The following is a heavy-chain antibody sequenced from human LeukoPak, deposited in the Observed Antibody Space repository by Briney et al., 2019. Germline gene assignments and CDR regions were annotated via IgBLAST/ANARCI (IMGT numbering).Heavy chain of an antibody. J-gene: IGHJ4*02. CDR1: GGSLSSGRYY. CDR2: IYYSGST. Sequence: SETLSLTCTVSGGSLSSGRYYWSWIRQPPGKVLEWIGYIYYSGSTNYNPSLKSRVTISVDTSRNQFSLKLSSVTAADTAVYYCARSFGSGSYFFDYWGQGTLVSVSS. D-gene: IGHD3-10*01. V-gene: IGHV4-61*01. CDR3: ARSFGSGSYFFDY.